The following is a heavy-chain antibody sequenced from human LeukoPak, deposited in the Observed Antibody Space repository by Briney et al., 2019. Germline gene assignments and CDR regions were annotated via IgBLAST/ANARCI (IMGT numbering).Heavy chain of an antibody. V-gene: IGHV4-34*01. J-gene: IGHJ4*02. CDR3: TRMTTGHDY. D-gene: IGHD4-17*01. Sequence: SETLSLTCAVSGVSFDDYYWAWVRQTPGKGLEWIGEINHSGYTNDSPSLKSRVTLSIDTSRKQFSLNLRSVAVADAGIYYCTRMTTGHDYWGQGTLVTVSS. CDR2: INHSGYT. CDR1: GVSFDDYY.